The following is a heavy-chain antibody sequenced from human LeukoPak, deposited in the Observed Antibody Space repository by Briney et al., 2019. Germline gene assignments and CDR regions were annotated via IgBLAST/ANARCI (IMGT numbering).Heavy chain of an antibody. J-gene: IGHJ4*02. D-gene: IGHD3-22*01. Sequence: ASVKVSCKASGYTFTGYYMHWVRQAPGQGLEWMGRINPNSGGTNYAQKFQGRVTMTRDTSISTAYMELSRLRSDGTAVYYCARDYYDSSGYYGSGDYWGQGTLVTVSS. CDR2: INPNSGGT. V-gene: IGHV1-2*06. CDR3: ARDYYDSSGYYGSGDY. CDR1: GYTFTGYY.